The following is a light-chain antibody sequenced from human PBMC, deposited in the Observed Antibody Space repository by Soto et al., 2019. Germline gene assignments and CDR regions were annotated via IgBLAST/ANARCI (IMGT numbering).Light chain of an antibody. CDR1: ESISIW. CDR3: QQYKSSPT. V-gene: IGKV1-5*03. J-gene: IGKJ1*01. CDR2: KAS. Sequence: DIQMTQSPSTLSAXVGDTFTITCRASESISIWLAWYQQKPGKAPNLLINKASSLQSEVPSRLSGSGSGTEFTLTITSLQHDAFGVYYCQQYKSSPTFGQGTKV.